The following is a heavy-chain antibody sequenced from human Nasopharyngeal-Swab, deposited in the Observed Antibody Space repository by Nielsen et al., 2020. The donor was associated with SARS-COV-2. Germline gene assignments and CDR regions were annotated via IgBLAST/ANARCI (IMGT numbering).Heavy chain of an antibody. CDR1: GYTFTGYY. Sequence: ASVKVSCKASGYTFTGYYMHWVRQAPGQGLEWMGRINPNSGGTNYAQKFQGRVTMTRDTSISTAYMELSRLRSDDTAVYYCARDLGRTGYFDYWGQGTLVTVSS. CDR2: INPNSGGT. V-gene: IGHV1-2*06. D-gene: IGHD1-1*01. CDR3: ARDLGRTGYFDY. J-gene: IGHJ4*02.